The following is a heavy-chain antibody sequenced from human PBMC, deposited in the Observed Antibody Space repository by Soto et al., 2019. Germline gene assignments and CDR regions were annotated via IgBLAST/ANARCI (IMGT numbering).Heavy chain of an antibody. V-gene: IGHV1-69*02. CDR1: GGTFSSYT. CDR2: IIPILGIA. Sequence: SVKVSCKASGGTFSSYTISWVRQAPGQGLEWMGRIIPILGIANYAQKFQGKVTITADKSTSTAYMELSSLRSEDTAVYYCARGTGSSGFGFDPWGQGTLVNVSS. J-gene: IGHJ5*02. CDR3: ARGTGSSGFGFDP. D-gene: IGHD6-19*01.